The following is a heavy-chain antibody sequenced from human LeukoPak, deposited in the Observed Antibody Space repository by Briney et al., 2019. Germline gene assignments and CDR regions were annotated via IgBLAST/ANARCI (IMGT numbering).Heavy chain of an antibody. CDR1: GFTFSTYS. V-gene: IGHV3-21*01. CDR3: AREDIVAFGGVFDY. CDR2: ISSSSNYF. Sequence: GGSLRLSCAASGFTFSTYSMAWVRQAPGKGLEWVSSISSSSNYFYYADSVKGRFTISRDNAKNSLYLQMNSLRAEDTAVYYCAREDIVAFGGVFDYWGQGTLVTVSS. J-gene: IGHJ4*02. D-gene: IGHD5-12*01.